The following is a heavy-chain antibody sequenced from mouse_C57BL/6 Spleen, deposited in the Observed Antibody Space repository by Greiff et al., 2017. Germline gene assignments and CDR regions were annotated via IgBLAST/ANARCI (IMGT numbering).Heavy chain of an antibody. CDR3: AREGENAMDD. V-gene: IGHV5-16*01. CDR1: GFTFSDYY. CDR2: INYDGSST. Sequence: EVKLVESEGGLVQPGSSMKLSCTASGFTFSDYYMAWVRQVPATGLEWVANINYDGSSTYYLDSLKSRFIISRDNAKNILYLQMSSLKSEDTATYYCAREGENAMDDWGQGTSVTVSS. J-gene: IGHJ4*01.